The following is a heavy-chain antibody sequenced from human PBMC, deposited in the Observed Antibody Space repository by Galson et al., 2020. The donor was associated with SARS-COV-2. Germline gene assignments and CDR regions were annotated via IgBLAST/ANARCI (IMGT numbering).Heavy chain of an antibody. CDR2: VSPYNGNT. J-gene: IGHJ4*02. D-gene: IGHD2-15*01. V-gene: IGHV1-18*01. CDR3: ARAGDCSGGICYFNYLYY. CDR1: GFTFISYG. Sequence: ASVKVSCKASGFTFISYGLNWVRQAPGQGLEWMGWVSPYNGNTYYAQNFQDRVTITTDRSTTTAYMDLRSLRSDDTAVYYCARAGDCSGGICYFNYLYYWGQGTLVTVSS.